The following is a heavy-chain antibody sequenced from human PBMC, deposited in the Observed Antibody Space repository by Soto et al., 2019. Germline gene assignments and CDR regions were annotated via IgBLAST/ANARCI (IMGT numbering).Heavy chain of an antibody. D-gene: IGHD3-3*01. CDR1: GDSIRSYY. CDR3: AGEGALATFGVV. J-gene: IGHJ4*02. Sequence: PSETLSLTCSVSGDSIRSYYWTWIRQPPGRGLEWIGHVYYGGSTNYNPSLRSRVTISLDTSKNQFSLRLTSMTAAGTAVYYCAGEGALATFGVVWGQGTRVTVSS. V-gene: IGHV4-59*12. CDR2: VYYGGST.